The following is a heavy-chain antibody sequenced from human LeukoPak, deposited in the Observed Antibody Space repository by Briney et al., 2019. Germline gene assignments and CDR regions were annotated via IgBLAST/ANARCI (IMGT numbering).Heavy chain of an antibody. J-gene: IGHJ4*02. V-gene: IGHV1-24*01. CDR1: GYTLTELS. Sequence: ASVKVSCKVSGYTLTELSMHWVRQAPGKGLEWMGGFDPEDGETIYAQKFQGRVTITRSTSISTAYMELSTLRSEDTAVYYCAGGNNFDYWGQGALVTVSS. D-gene: IGHD3-16*01. CDR3: AGGNNFDY. CDR2: FDPEDGET.